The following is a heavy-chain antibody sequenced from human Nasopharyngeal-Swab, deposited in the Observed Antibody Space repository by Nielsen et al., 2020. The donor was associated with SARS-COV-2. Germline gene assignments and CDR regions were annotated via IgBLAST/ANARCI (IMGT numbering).Heavy chain of an antibody. CDR2: ISGSGGST. CDR3: AKDETYYDFWSGYFRWFDP. V-gene: IGHV3-23*01. D-gene: IGHD3-3*01. J-gene: IGHJ5*02. Sequence: VRQAPGKGLEWVSAISGSGGSTYYADSVKGRFTISRDNSKNTLYLQMNSLRAEDTAVYYCAKDETYYDFWSGYFRWFDPWGQGTRVTVSS.